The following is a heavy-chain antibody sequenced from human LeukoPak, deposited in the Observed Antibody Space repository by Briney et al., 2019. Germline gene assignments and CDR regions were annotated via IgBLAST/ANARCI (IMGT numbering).Heavy chain of an antibody. D-gene: IGHD3-10*01. CDR3: ARAQDTMMRAVILGIDY. CDR2: SYHSGST. CDR1: GYSIISGYY. J-gene: IGHJ4*02. Sequence: SETLSLTCAVSGYSIISGYYWGWIRQPPGKGLEWIGSSYHSGSTYYNPSLKSRVTISVDTSKNQFSLKLSSVTAADTAVYYCARAQDTMMRAVILGIDYWGQGTLVTVSS. V-gene: IGHV4-38-2*01.